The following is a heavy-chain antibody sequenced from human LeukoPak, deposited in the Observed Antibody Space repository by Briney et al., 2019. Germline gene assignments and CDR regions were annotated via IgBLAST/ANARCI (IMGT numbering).Heavy chain of an antibody. Sequence: PGRSLRLSCGASGFTSSTYGMQWVRQAPGKGLEWVAVMWYDGSKKYYADSVKGRFTVSRDNSKNTLYLQMNSLRAEDTAVYYCAGEYLDSSGWYAYFDFWGQGTLVTVSS. V-gene: IGHV3-33*01. J-gene: IGHJ4*02. D-gene: IGHD6-19*01. CDR2: MWYDGSKK. CDR1: GFTSSTYG. CDR3: AGEYLDSSGWYAYFDF.